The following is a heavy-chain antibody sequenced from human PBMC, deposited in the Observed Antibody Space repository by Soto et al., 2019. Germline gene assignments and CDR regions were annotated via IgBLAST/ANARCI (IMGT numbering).Heavy chain of an antibody. V-gene: IGHV4-61*01. CDR2: IYYSGST. J-gene: IGHJ6*02. CDR3: ARVNLVSGYSYHGPENYYYYGMDV. CDR1: GGSVSSGSYY. Sequence: ETLSLTCTVSGGSVSSGSYYWSWIRQPPGKGLEWIGYIYYSGSTNYNPSLKSRVTISVDTSKNQFSLKLSSVTAADTAVYYCARVNLVSGYSYHGPENYYYYGMDVWGQGTTVTVSS. D-gene: IGHD5-18*01.